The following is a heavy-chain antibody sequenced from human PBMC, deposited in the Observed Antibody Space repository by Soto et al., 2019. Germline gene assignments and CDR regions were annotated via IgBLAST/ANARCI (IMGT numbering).Heavy chain of an antibody. CDR1: GGSISSYY. Sequence: QVQLQESGPGLVKPSETLSLTCTVSGGSISSYYWSWIRQPPGKGLEWIGYIYYSGSINYNPSLTSRVTISVDTSKNQFSLKLSSVTAADTAVYYCARRYSGYDLYYFDYWGQGTLVTVSS. D-gene: IGHD5-12*01. V-gene: IGHV4-59*01. J-gene: IGHJ4*02. CDR2: IYYSGSI. CDR3: ARRYSGYDLYYFDY.